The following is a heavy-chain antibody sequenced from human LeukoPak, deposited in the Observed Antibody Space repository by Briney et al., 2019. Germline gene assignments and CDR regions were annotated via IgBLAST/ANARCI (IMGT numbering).Heavy chain of an antibody. CDR2: MSYHGTTE. Sequence: GGSLRLSCAASGFRFSSFAMNCVRQAPGKGLEWVAVMSYHGTTEFYAESVKGRFTISRDNSKNTLYLQMNSLRPEDTAIYYCAKVVAYTVAAFDLWGQGTMVTVPS. V-gene: IGHV3-30-3*01. D-gene: IGHD3-16*01. J-gene: IGHJ3*01. CDR3: AKVVAYTVAAFDL. CDR1: GFRFSSFA.